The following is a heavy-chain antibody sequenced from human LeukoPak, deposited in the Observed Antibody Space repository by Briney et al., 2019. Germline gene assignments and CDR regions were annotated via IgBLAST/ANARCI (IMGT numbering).Heavy chain of an antibody. J-gene: IGHJ5*02. CDR1: GFSLSTSGVG. D-gene: IGHD5-12*01. V-gene: IGHV2-5*01. Sequence: SGPTLVNPTQTLTLTCTFSGFSLSTSGVGVGWIRQPPGKALEWLALIYWNDDKRYSPSLKSRLTISKDTSKNQVVLTMTNMDPVDTAIYYCARSYSDYDYFNNWFDPWGQGTLVTVSS. CDR3: ARSYSDYDYFNNWFDP. CDR2: IYWNDDK.